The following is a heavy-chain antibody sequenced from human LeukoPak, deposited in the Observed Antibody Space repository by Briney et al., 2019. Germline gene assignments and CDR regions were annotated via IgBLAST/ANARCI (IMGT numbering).Heavy chain of an antibody. CDR2: ISAYNGNT. V-gene: IGHV1-18*01. CDR1: GYTFTSYG. D-gene: IGHD3-22*01. J-gene: IGHJ4*02. CDR3: ARAFSSGYYYALDY. Sequence: AASVKVSCKASGYTFTSYGISWVRQAPGQGLEWMGWISAYNGNTNYAQKLQGRVSMTTDTSTSTAYMDLRSLRSEDTAVYYCARAFSSGYYYALDYWGQGTLVTVSS.